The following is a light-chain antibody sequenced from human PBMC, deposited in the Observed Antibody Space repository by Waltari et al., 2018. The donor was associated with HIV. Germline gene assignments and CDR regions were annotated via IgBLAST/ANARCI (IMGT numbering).Light chain of an antibody. Sequence: EIVLTQSPVTLSLSPGEGANLSCSASQNIRNYLGWYQQRSGQPSRLLIYDASTRATGIPARFTGSGSGTDFTLTIDSLEPEDFAMYYCQQRSNWPGTFGPGTRVDVK. CDR2: DAS. J-gene: IGKJ1*01. CDR1: QNIRNY. V-gene: IGKV3-11*01. CDR3: QQRSNWPGT.